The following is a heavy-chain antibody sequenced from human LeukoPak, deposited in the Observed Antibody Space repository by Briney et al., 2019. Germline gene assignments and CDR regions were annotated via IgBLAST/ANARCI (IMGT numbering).Heavy chain of an antibody. D-gene: IGHD3-10*01. CDR1: GFTFSSFS. V-gene: IGHV3-21*04. CDR2: ISSSSTYI. Sequence: GGSLRLSCAASGFTFSSFSMNWVRQAPGKGLEWVSSISSSSTYIYYADSVKGRFTISTDNAKNSLYVQMNSLRAEDTAVYYWARDQESYYYGSGSYLVHWAQGTLVTSPQ. J-gene: IGHJ4*02. CDR3: ARDQESYYYGSGSYLVH.